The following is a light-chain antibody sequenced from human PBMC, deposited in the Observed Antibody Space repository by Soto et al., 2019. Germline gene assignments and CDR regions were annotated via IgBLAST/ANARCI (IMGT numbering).Light chain of an antibody. J-gene: IGLJ1*01. CDR2: EVT. CDR1: SSDVGAYNF. CDR3: SSYTSTNTPYV. V-gene: IGLV2-14*01. Sequence: QSALTQPASVSGSPGQSITISCTGSSSDVGAYNFVSWYHHHPGQAPKLILYEVTTHPSGVSXRFSGSKSGPTASLTISGLQADDEANYYCSSYTSTNTPYVFGTGTKVTVL.